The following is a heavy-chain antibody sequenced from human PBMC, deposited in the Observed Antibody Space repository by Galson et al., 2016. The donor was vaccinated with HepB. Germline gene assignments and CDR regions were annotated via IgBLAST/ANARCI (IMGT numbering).Heavy chain of an antibody. CDR3: AKDIGAGHNFGLSPNY. D-gene: IGHD1-1*01. J-gene: IGHJ4*02. V-gene: IGHV3-9*01. CDR2: ITWNSGRI. CDR1: GFTFNEYA. Sequence: SQRLSCAASGFTFNEYAMHWVRPAPGKGLEWVSGITWNSGRIGYADSVRGRFTISRDSSKNSLSLQMNSLRVEDTAFYYCAKDIGAGHNFGLSPNYWGQGTRVTVSS.